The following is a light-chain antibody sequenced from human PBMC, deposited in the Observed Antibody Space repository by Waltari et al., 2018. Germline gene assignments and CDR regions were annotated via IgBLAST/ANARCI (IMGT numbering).Light chain of an antibody. CDR2: GAS. CDR1: QSISPS. J-gene: IGKJ3*01. CDR3: QQSYTTPFT. Sequence: DIQMTQSPPSLSASVGDRVTITCRATQSISPSLNWYHQKPGKAPNLLVYGASSLERWVPSRFSGSGSGTDFTLTISSLHPEDFATYYCQQSYTTPFTFGPGTKVDLK. V-gene: IGKV1-39*01.